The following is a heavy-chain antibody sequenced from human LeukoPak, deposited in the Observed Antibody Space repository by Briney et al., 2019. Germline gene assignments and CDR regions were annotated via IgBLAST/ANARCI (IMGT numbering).Heavy chain of an antibody. CDR1: GGSMSSYY. D-gene: IGHD6-13*01. Sequence: SETLSLTCTVSGGSMSSYYWSWIRQPPGKGLEWIGEINHSGSTNYNPSLKSRVTISVDTSKNQFSLKLSSVTAADTAVYYCARGRSWYGGVWFDPWGQGTLVTVSS. V-gene: IGHV4-34*01. CDR2: INHSGST. J-gene: IGHJ5*02. CDR3: ARGRSWYGGVWFDP.